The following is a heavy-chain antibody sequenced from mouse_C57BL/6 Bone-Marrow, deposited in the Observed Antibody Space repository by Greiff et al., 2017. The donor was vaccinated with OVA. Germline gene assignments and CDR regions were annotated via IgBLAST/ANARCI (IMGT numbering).Heavy chain of an antibody. CDR3: AREGPYYYGSSYPLDY. V-gene: IGHV1-69*01. J-gene: IGHJ4*01. Sequence: QVQLQQSGAELVMPGASVKLSCKASGYTFTSYWMHWVKQRPGQGLEWIGEIDPSDSYTNYNQKFKGKSTLTVDKSSSTAYMQLSSLTSEDSAVYYCAREGPYYYGSSYPLDYWGQGTSVTVSS. CDR2: IDPSDSYT. D-gene: IGHD1-1*01. CDR1: GYTFTSYW.